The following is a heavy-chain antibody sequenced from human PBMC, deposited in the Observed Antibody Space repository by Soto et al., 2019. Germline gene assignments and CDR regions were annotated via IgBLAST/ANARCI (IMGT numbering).Heavy chain of an antibody. J-gene: IGHJ3*02. CDR3: ARDLGEVDSCLDI. CDR1: GFTFSSYG. CDR2: IWYDGSNK. D-gene: IGHD5-12*01. V-gene: IGHV3-33*01. Sequence: GGSLRLSCAASGFTFSSYGMHWVRQAPGKGLEWVAVIWYDGSNKYYADSVKGRFTISRDNSKNTLYLQMNSLRAEDTAVYYCARDLGEVDSCLDIWGQGTMVTVTS.